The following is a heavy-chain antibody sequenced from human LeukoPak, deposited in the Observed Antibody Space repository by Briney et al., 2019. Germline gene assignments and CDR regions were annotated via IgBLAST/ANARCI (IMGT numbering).Heavy chain of an antibody. D-gene: IGHD5-18*01. J-gene: IGHJ4*02. Sequence: GGSLRLSCAASGFTFSSYAMSWVRQAPGRGLEWVSTISGSGGSTNYADSVKGRFTISRDNSKNTPYLQMNSLRAEDTAVYYCAKDRAAFLVDTAMVLDYWGQGTLVTVSS. CDR2: ISGSGGST. CDR3: AKDRAAFLVDTAMVLDY. CDR1: GFTFSSYA. V-gene: IGHV3-23*01.